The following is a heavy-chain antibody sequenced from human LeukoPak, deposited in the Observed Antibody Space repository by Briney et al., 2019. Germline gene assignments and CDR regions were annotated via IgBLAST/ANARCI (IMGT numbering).Heavy chain of an antibody. CDR1: GGSISSYY. CDR2: IYSSGST. Sequence: SETLSLTCTVSGGSISSYYWSWIRQPPGKGLECIGRIYSSGSTNYNPSLKSRVTMSVDTSKSQFFLKLSSVTAADTAVYYCARARSGSSGYFSALDIWGQGTMVTVSS. D-gene: IGHD3-22*01. J-gene: IGHJ3*02. V-gene: IGHV4-4*07. CDR3: ARARSGSSGYFSALDI.